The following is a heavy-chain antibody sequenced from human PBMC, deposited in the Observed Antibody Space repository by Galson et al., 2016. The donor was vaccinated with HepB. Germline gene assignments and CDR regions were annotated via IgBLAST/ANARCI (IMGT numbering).Heavy chain of an antibody. D-gene: IGHD6-25*01. V-gene: IGHV3-48*01. J-gene: IGHJ4*02. CDR2: ISSSSTTI. Sequence: SLRLSCAASGFTYSSYSMNWVRQAPGKGLEWVSYISSSSTTIYYADSVKGRFTISRDNAKNSLYLQMSSLRAEDTTVYYCAREAAAGYWGQGTLVTVSS. CDR1: GFTYSSYS. CDR3: AREAAAGY.